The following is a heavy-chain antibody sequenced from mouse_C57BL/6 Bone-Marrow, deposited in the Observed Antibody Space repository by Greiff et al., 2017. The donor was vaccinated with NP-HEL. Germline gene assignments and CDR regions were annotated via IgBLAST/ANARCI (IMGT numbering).Heavy chain of an antibody. D-gene: IGHD1-1*01. V-gene: IGHV1-81*01. J-gene: IGHJ4*01. CDR3: ARDGSSPFYAMDY. Sequence: VQLQQSGAELARPGASVKLSCKASGYTFTSYGISWVKQSTGQGLEWIGEIYPRSGNTYYNEKFKGKATLTADKSSSTAYMELRSLTSEDSAVYFCARDGSSPFYAMDYWGQGTSVTVSS. CDR2: IYPRSGNT. CDR1: GYTFTSYG.